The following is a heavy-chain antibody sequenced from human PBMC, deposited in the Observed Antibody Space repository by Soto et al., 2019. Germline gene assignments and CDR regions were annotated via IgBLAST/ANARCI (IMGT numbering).Heavy chain of an antibody. D-gene: IGHD1-26*01. CDR3: ARPHSGSYGRDDPARNDAFDI. CDR1: GFTFSSYA. Sequence: GGSLRLSCAASGFTFSSYAMHWVRQAPGKGLEWVAVISYDGSNKYYADSVKGRFTISRDNSKNTLYLQMNSLRAEDTAVYYCARPHSGSYGRDDPARNDAFDIWGQGTMVTVSS. V-gene: IGHV3-30-3*01. J-gene: IGHJ3*02. CDR2: ISYDGSNK.